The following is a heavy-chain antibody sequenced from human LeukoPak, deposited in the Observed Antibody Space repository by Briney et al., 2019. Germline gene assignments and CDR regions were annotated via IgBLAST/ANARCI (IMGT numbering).Heavy chain of an antibody. CDR1: GFTFSSYA. Sequence: GGSLRLSCAASGFTFSSYAMSWVRQAPGKGLEWVSAISGSGGSTYYADSVKGRFTISRDNSKNALYLQMNSLRAEDTAVYYCARSLWLVHAFDIWGQGTMVTVSS. CDR3: ARSLWLVHAFDI. J-gene: IGHJ3*02. D-gene: IGHD6-19*01. CDR2: ISGSGGST. V-gene: IGHV3-23*01.